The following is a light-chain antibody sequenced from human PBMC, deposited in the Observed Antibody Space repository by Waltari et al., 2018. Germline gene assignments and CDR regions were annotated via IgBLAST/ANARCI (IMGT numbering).Light chain of an antibody. Sequence: EVVLTQSPATLSVSLGERATLSCRASQSVSSDLAWYQQKPGQAPRLISHGASIRATGIPARFSGSGSGTEFTLTISSLQSEDSAVYYCQQYNKWPPGTFGQGTKVEIK. CDR2: GAS. J-gene: IGKJ1*01. CDR3: QQYNKWPPGT. V-gene: IGKV3-15*01. CDR1: QSVSSD.